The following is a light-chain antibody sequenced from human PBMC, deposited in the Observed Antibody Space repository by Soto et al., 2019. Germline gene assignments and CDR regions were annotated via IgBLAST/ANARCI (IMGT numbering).Light chain of an antibody. CDR3: QQYNSYSPLT. V-gene: IGKV1-5*03. Sequence: DIQMTQSHATLSASVGDRVTITCRASQSVRSWLAWYQQKPGKAPKLLIYKASTLKSGVPSRFSGSGSGTEFTLTISSLQPDDYATYYCQQYNSYSPLTFGGGTKVDIK. J-gene: IGKJ4*01. CDR2: KAS. CDR1: QSVRSW.